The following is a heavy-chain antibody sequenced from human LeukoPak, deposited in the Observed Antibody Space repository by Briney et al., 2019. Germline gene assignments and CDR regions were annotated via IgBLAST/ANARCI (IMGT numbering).Heavy chain of an antibody. V-gene: IGHV4-59*08. D-gene: IGHD5-18*01. Sequence: NPSETLSLTCTVSGYSITSYYWSWIRQPPGKGLEWIGYINYSGNTNYTPSLKSRVTISVDTSNNQFSLKLNSVTAADTAVYYCAKPDTAMVMFFDYWGQGTLVTVSS. CDR3: AKPDTAMVMFFDY. CDR2: INYSGNT. CDR1: GYSITSYY. J-gene: IGHJ4*02.